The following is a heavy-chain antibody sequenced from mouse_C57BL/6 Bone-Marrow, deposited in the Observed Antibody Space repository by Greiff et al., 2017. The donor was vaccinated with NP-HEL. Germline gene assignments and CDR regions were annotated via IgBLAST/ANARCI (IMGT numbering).Heavy chain of an antibody. V-gene: IGHV5-15*01. CDR3: ARRPMVTTAGYAMDY. CDR2: ISNLAYSI. J-gene: IGHJ4*01. D-gene: IGHD2-2*01. CDR1: GFTFSDYG. Sequence: EVQLVESGGGLVQPGGSLKLSCAASGFTFSDYGMAWVRQAPRKGPEWVAFISNLAYSIYYADTVTGRFTISRENAKNTLYLEMSSLRSEDTAMYYCARRPMVTTAGYAMDYWGQGTSVTVSS.